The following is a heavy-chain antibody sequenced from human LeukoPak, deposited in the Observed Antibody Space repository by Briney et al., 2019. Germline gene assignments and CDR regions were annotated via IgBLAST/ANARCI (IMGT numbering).Heavy chain of an antibody. J-gene: IGHJ4*02. CDR1: GFTCSSYG. Sequence: GGSLRLSYAASGFTCSSYGMHWVRQAPGKGLEWVAFIRYDGSNKYYADSVKGRFTISRDNSKNTLYLQMNSLRAEDTAVCYCAKDLLRSAAYWGQGTLVTVSS. V-gene: IGHV3-30*02. CDR2: IRYDGSNK. CDR3: AKDLLRSAAY.